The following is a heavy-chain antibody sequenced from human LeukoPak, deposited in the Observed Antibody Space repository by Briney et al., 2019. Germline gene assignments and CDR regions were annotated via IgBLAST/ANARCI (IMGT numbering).Heavy chain of an antibody. CDR2: ISGSGGST. V-gene: IGHV3-23*01. D-gene: IGHD3-22*01. Sequence: GGSLRLSCAASGFTFSSYAMSWVRQAPGKGLEWVSAISGSGGSTYYADSVKGRFTISRDNSKNTLYLQMNSLRAEDTAVYYCAREQYYYDSSGYGDAFDIWGQGTMVTVSS. CDR1: GFTFSSYA. J-gene: IGHJ3*02. CDR3: AREQYYYDSSGYGDAFDI.